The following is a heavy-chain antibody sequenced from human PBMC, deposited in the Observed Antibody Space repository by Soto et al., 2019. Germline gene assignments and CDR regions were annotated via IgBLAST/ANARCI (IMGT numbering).Heavy chain of an antibody. J-gene: IGHJ4*02. CDR2: SDGTST. V-gene: IGHV3-74*01. CDR1: GFTFSSSW. Sequence: EVRLLESGGGLVQPGGSLRLSCAASGFTFSSSWMHWVRQAPGKGLVWVSSDGTSTSYADSVKGRFTISRDNAKNTLYLQMNSLRAEDTAVYYCARDLGQPLDYWGQGTLVTVSS. CDR3: ARDLGQPLDY.